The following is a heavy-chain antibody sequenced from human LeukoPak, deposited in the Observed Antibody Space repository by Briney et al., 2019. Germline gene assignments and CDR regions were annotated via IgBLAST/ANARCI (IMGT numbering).Heavy chain of an antibody. CDR2: IKEGGSEK. V-gene: IGHV3-7*05. CDR3: VRDSDRRSDC. Sequence: GGSLRLSCAASGFTFSSYWMSWVRQAPGKGLEWVASIKEGGSEKYYVDSVKVRFTISRDSAKNSLYLQMNSLRAEDTAIYYCVRDSDRRSDCWGQGTLVSVSS. D-gene: IGHD3-22*01. J-gene: IGHJ4*02. CDR1: GFTFSSYW.